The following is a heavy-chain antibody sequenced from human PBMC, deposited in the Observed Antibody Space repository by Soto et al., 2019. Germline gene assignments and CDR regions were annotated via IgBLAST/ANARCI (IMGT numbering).Heavy chain of an antibody. Sequence: QVQLQESGPGLVKPSQTLSLTCTVSGGSISTGGYYWTWIRQHPGKGLEWIGYIYYSGSTYYNPYLKCRVTISVDTSKNQFSLKRSSVTAADTAVYYCARGLSVTLFDNWGQGTLVTVSS. CDR2: IYYSGST. CDR3: ARGLSVTLFDN. D-gene: IGHD4-17*01. CDR1: GGSISTGGYY. J-gene: IGHJ4*02. V-gene: IGHV4-31*03.